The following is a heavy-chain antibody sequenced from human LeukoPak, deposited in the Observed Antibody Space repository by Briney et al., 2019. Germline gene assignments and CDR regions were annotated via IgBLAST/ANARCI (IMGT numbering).Heavy chain of an antibody. V-gene: IGHV1-18*01. CDR3: ARERYYDSSGYYDAFDI. CDR2: ISAYNGNT. J-gene: IGHJ3*02. CDR1: GYTFTSYG. D-gene: IGHD3-22*01. Sequence: ASVKVSCKASGYTFTSYGISWVRQAPGQGLEWMGWISAYNGNTNYAQKLQGRVTMTTDTSTSTAYMELRSLRSDVTAVYYCARERYYDSSGYYDAFDIWGQGTMVTVSS.